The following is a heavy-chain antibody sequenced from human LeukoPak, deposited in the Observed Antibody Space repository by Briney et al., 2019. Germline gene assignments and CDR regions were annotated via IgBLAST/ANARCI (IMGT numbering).Heavy chain of an antibody. Sequence: ASVKVSCKSSGYTFTGYYIHWVRQAPGQGLEWMGWINPNSGGTNYAQKFQGRVTMTRDTSISTACMELSRLRSDDTAVYFCAREFWYGSGSHYPGFDYWGQGTLVTVSS. D-gene: IGHD6-19*01. CDR1: GYTFTGYY. V-gene: IGHV1-2*02. CDR2: INPNSGGT. CDR3: AREFWYGSGSHYPGFDY. J-gene: IGHJ4*02.